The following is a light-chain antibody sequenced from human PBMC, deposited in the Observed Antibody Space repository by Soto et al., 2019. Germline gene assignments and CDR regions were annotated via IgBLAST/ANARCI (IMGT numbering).Light chain of an antibody. V-gene: IGLV2-14*01. CDR2: DVS. J-gene: IGLJ2*01. Sequence: QYALTQPASVSGSPGQSITISCTGTSSDVGGYNYVSWYQQHPGKAPKLMIYDVSNRPSGVSNRFSGSKSGNTASLTISGLQAEYEADYYCSSYTSSSTLVFGGGTKLTVL. CDR1: SSDVGGYNY. CDR3: SSYTSSSTLV.